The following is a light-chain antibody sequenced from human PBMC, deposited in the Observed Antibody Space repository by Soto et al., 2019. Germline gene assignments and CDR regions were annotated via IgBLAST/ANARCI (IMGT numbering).Light chain of an antibody. CDR1: SSDVGDYNY. CDR2: EVN. CDR3: SSYAGSDVFV. V-gene: IGLV2-8*01. Sequence: QSVLTQPPSASGSPGQSVTTSCTGTSSDVGDYNYVSWYQQHPGKAPKLMIYEVNKRPSGVPDRFSGSKAGNTASLTVFGLQAEDEADYYCSSYAGSDVFVFGTGTKVTVL. J-gene: IGLJ1*01.